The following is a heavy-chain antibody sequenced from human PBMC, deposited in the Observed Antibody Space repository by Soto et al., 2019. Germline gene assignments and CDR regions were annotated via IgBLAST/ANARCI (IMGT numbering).Heavy chain of an antibody. CDR2: IWYDGSNK. CDR3: AREERNWGHAFDI. J-gene: IGHJ3*02. Sequence: GGSLRLSCAASGFTFSSYGMHWVRQAPGKGLEWVAVIWYDGSNKYYADSVKGRFTISRDNSKNTLYLQMNSLRAEDAAVYYCAREERNWGHAFDIWGQGTMVTVSS. CDR1: GFTFSSYG. D-gene: IGHD7-27*01. V-gene: IGHV3-33*01.